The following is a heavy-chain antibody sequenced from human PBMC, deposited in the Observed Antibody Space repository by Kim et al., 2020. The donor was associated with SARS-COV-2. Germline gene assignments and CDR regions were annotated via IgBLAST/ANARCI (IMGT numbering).Heavy chain of an antibody. Sequence: GGSLRLSCTTSGFTFTGHAMSWVRQAPGKGLEWVSSIDGSDGTTYYVDSVKGRFSISRDDSKNTLYLQMNTLRADDTASYYCLKGGAGWIWDFWGQGTLV. CDR3: LKGGAGWIWDF. V-gene: IGHV3-23*01. J-gene: IGHJ4*02. CDR1: GFTFTGHA. D-gene: IGHD2-2*03. CDR2: IDGSDGTT.